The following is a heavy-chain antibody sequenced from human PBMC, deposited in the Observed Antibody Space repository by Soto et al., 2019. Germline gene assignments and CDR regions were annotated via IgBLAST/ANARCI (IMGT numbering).Heavy chain of an antibody. J-gene: IGHJ6*02. CDR2: IYYSGST. V-gene: IGHV4-59*01. CDR1: GGSISSYY. CDR3: ARVGRDYGDSIYYYGMDV. D-gene: IGHD4-17*01. Sequence: QVQLQESGPGLVKPSETLSLTCTVSGGSISSYYWSWIRQPPGKGLELIGYIYYSGSTNYNPSLMSLVTISVDTSKSQYYLQLISVTAADTAVYYCARVGRDYGDSIYYYGMDVWGQGTTVTVSS.